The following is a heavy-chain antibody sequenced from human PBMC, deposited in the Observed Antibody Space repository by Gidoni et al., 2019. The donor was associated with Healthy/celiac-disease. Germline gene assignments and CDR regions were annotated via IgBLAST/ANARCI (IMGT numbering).Heavy chain of an antibody. CDR1: GFTCSSYG. Sequence: QVQRVASGGGVAEPGRSRRLSCAASGFTCSSYGMHWVRQAPGKGLEWLAVISYDGSNKYYADSVKGRFTISRDNSKNTLYLQMNSLRAEDTAVYYCAKDQRYNWNYTPPLGWGQGTLVPVSS. V-gene: IGHV3-30*18. D-gene: IGHD1-7*01. CDR3: AKDQRYNWNYTPPLG. CDR2: ISYDGSNK. J-gene: IGHJ4*02.